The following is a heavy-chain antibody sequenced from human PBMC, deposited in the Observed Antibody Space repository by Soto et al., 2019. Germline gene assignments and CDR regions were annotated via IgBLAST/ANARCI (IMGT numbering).Heavy chain of an antibody. CDR3: AAEDYAIFGVVTPPDYYYYGMDV. CDR1: GFTFTSSA. J-gene: IGHJ6*02. D-gene: IGHD3-3*01. V-gene: IGHV1-58*01. CDR2: IVVGSGNT. Sequence: ASVKVSCKASGFTFTSSAVQWVRQARGQRLEWIGWIVVGSGNTNYAQKFQERVTITRDMSTSTAYMELSSLRSEDTAVYYCAAEDYAIFGVVTPPDYYYYGMDVWGQGTTVTVSS.